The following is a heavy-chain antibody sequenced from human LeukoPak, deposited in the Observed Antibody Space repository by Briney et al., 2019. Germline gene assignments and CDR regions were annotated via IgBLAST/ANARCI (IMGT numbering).Heavy chain of an antibody. J-gene: IGHJ4*02. CDR3: ARAYMTTAAFDY. Sequence: GGSLRLSCAASGFTFSSYRMDWVRQAPGKGLEWVSSISSSSSYIYYADSVKGRFTISRDNAKNSLHLQMNSLRAEDTAVYYCARAYMTTAAFDYWGQGTLVTVSS. CDR2: ISSSSSYI. D-gene: IGHD4-17*01. CDR1: GFTFSSYR. V-gene: IGHV3-21*01.